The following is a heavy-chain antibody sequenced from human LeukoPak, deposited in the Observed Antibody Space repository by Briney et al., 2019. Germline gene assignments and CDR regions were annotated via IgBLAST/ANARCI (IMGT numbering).Heavy chain of an antibody. V-gene: IGHV4-59*01. CDR2: IHYSGST. D-gene: IGHD6-13*01. Sequence: SETLSLTCTVSGGSISSYYWSWIRQPPEKGLEWIGYIHYSGSTSYNPSLKSRVTMSVDTSKNQFSLKVSSVTAADTAVYYCARGGSSWYADYWGQGTLVTVSS. CDR1: GGSISSYY. J-gene: IGHJ4*02. CDR3: ARGGSSWYADY.